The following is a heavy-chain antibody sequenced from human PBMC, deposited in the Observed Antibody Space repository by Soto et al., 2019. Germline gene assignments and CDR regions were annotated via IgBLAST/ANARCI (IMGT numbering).Heavy chain of an antibody. J-gene: IGHJ3*02. CDR2: IYYSGST. CDR3: AKNFILWGWPAVAFDI. V-gene: IGHV4-39*01. Sequence: ETLSLTGTVSGGSISSSSDYWGWIRQPPGKGLEWIGSIYYSGSTYYNPSLKSRVTISVDTSKNQFSLKLSSVTAADTAVYYCAKNFILWGWPAVAFDIWGQGTMVTVS. D-gene: IGHD2-21*01. CDR1: GGSISSSSDY.